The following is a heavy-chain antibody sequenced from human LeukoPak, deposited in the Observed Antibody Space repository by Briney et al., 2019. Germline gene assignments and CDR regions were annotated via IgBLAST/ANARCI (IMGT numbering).Heavy chain of an antibody. CDR1: GYSFTSYW. CDR2: IDPSDSYT. Sequence: GESLQISCKGSGYSFTSYWIGWVRQMPGKGLEWMGRIDPSDSYTNYSPSFQGHVTISADKSISTAYLQWSSLKASDTAMYYCARRVSSSGWFDPWGQGTLVTVSS. V-gene: IGHV5-10-1*01. J-gene: IGHJ5*02. D-gene: IGHD6-6*01. CDR3: ARRVSSSGWFDP.